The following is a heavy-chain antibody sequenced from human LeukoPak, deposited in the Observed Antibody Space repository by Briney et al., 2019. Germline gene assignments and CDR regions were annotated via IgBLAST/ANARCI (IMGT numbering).Heavy chain of an antibody. CDR1: GFTFSSYG. V-gene: IGHV3-33*06. D-gene: IGHD5-18*01. J-gene: IGHJ4*02. CDR3: AKERGGGGYSYGQYYFDY. Sequence: GRSLRLSCAASGFTFSSYGMHWVRQAPGKGLKWVAVIWCDGSNKYYADSVKGRFTISRDNSKNTLSLQMKSLRAEDTAVYYCAKERGGGGYSYGQYYFDYWGQGTLVTVSS. CDR2: IWCDGSNK.